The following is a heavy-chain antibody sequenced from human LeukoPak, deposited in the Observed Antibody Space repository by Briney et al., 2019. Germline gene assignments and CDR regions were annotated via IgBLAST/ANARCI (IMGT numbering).Heavy chain of an antibody. CDR3: ARANPVLMVSKYFQH. CDR2: VIPIFGTA. Sequence: SVKVSCKASGGTFSSYAIRRVRQAPGQGLEWMGGVIPIFGTANYAQTVQGRVTITADESTSTAYMELSSLRSEDTAVYYCARANPVLMVSKYFQHWGQGTLVTVSS. D-gene: IGHD2-8*01. CDR1: GGTFSSYA. V-gene: IGHV1-69*13. J-gene: IGHJ1*01.